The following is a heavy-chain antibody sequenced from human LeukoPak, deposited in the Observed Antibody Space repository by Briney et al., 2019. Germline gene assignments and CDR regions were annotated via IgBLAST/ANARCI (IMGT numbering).Heavy chain of an antibody. D-gene: IGHD3-22*01. CDR3: ARGGAKYYYDSSGYYYAED. J-gene: IGHJ4*02. Sequence: SETLSLTCAVYGGSFSSYYWSWIRQPPGKGLEWIGEINHSGSTNYNPSLKSRVTISVDTSKNQFSLKLSSVTAADTAVYYCARGGAKYYYDSSGYYYAEDWGQGTLVTVSS. V-gene: IGHV4-34*01. CDR1: GGSFSSYY. CDR2: INHSGST.